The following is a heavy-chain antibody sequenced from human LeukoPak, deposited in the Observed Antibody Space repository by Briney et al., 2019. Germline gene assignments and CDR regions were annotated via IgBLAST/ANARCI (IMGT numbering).Heavy chain of an antibody. CDR3: ARSIAAAGTRVFDY. V-gene: IGHV1-2*02. Sequence: ASVKVSCKASGYTFTGYYMHWVRQAPGQGLEWMGWINPNSGGTNYAQKFQGRVTMTRDTSISTAYMELSRLRSDDTAVYYCARSIAAAGTRVFDYWGQGTLVTVSS. J-gene: IGHJ4*02. D-gene: IGHD6-13*01. CDR2: INPNSGGT. CDR1: GYTFTGYY.